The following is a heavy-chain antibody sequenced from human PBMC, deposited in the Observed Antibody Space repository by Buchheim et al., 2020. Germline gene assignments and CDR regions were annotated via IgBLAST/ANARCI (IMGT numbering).Heavy chain of an antibody. CDR2: IYYSGRN. Sequence: QVQLQESGPGLVKPSQTLSLTCTVSGGSISSGDYYWSWIRQPPGMGLEWIGYIYYSGRNYYNTSLKSRVTISVDTNKNQFFLKLSSVTAADTAVYYCARDHNKQLWLYGMDVWGQGTT. J-gene: IGHJ6*02. CDR1: GGSISSGDYY. D-gene: IGHD5-18*01. V-gene: IGHV4-30-4*01. CDR3: ARDHNKQLWLYGMDV.